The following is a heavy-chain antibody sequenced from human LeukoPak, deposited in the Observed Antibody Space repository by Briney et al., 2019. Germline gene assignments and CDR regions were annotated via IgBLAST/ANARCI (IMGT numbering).Heavy chain of an antibody. CDR2: ISPISETP. Sequence: ASVKVSCKASGGIFSTSAISWVRQAPGHGPEWMGGISPISETPNYALRFQGRVTITRDESTATAYMELTSLRSDDTAVYYCASGYYYGSSSYYHTGYLDHWAQGTLVTVSS. CDR3: ASGYYYGSSSYYHTGYLDH. J-gene: IGHJ4*02. CDR1: GGIFSTSA. D-gene: IGHD3-10*01. V-gene: IGHV1-69*05.